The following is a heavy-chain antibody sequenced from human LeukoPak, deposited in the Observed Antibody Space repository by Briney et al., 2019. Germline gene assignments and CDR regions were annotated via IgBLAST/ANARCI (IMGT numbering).Heavy chain of an antibody. V-gene: IGHV1-69*13. CDR2: IIPIFGTA. CDR3: ARESDY. CDR1: GYTFTGYY. Sequence: ASVKVSCKASGYTFTGYYMHWVRQAPGQGLEWMGGIIPIFGTANYAQKFQGRVTITADESTSTAYMELSSLRSEDTAVYYCARESDYWGQGTLVTVSS. J-gene: IGHJ4*02.